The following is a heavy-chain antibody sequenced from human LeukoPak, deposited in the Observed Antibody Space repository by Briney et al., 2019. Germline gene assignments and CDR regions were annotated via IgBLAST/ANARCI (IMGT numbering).Heavy chain of an antibody. V-gene: IGHV3-11*06. CDR3: ARGGTGAFDY. Sequence: GGSLRLPCAASGFPFTSGFTFSDYYMSWIRQAPGKGLEWVSYISSTSTYTNYADSVKGRFTISRDNANNSVYLQMNSLRADDTAIYYCARGGTGAFDYWGQGTLVTVPS. D-gene: IGHD2-8*02. CDR2: ISSTSTYT. J-gene: IGHJ4*02. CDR1: GFPFTSGFTFSDYY.